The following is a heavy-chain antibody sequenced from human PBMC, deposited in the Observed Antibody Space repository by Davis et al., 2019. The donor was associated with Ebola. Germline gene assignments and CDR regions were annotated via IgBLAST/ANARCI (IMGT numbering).Heavy chain of an antibody. Sequence: PGGSLRLSCAASGFTFSSYGMHWVRQAPGKGLEWVAVIWYDGSNKYYADSVKGRFTISRDNSKNTLYLQMNSLRAEDTAVYYCARDRGMVRGVGFDYWGQGTLVTVSS. CDR2: IWYDGSNK. V-gene: IGHV3-33*08. D-gene: IGHD3-10*01. J-gene: IGHJ4*02. CDR3: ARDRGMVRGVGFDY. CDR1: GFTFSSYG.